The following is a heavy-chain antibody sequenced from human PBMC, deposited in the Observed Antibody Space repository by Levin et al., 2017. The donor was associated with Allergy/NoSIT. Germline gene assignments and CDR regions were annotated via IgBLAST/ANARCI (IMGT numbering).Heavy chain of an antibody. V-gene: IGHV3-30*18. CDR1: GFTFSSYG. CDR2: ISYDGSNK. CDR3: AKDGGYSSGWYQRYYYYGMDV. J-gene: IGHJ6*02. Sequence: GGSLRLSCAASGFTFSSYGMHWVRQAPGKGLEWVAVISYDGSNKYYADSVKGRFTISRDNSKNTLYLQMNSLRAEDTAVYYCAKDGGYSSGWYQRYYYYGMDVWGQGTTVTVSS. D-gene: IGHD6-19*01.